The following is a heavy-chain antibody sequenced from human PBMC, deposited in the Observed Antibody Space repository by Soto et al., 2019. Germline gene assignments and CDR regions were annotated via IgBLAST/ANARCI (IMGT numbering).Heavy chain of an antibody. Sequence: KLSETLSLTCTVSGGSISSGDYYLSWIRQPPGKGLEWIGYIYYSGSTYYNPSLKSRVTISVDTSKNQFSLKLSSVTAADTAVYYCARSQVTVTTFGGFDYWGQGTLVTVSS. CDR3: ARSQVTVTTFGGFDY. CDR1: GGSISSGDYY. J-gene: IGHJ4*02. CDR2: IYYSGST. D-gene: IGHD4-17*01. V-gene: IGHV4-30-4*01.